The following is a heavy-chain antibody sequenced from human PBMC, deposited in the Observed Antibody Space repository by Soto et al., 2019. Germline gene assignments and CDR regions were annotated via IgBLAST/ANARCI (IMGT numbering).Heavy chain of an antibody. V-gene: IGHV4-30-4*01. Sequence: SETLSLTYTVSGASINNGGYFWSWIRQPPGKGLEWIGYIYYTGTTYYSPSLKSRLTISLDMSNNQFSLRLGSMTAANTAVYYCAKDGWQVVVFWVLGTTVTVSS. CDR3: AKDGWQVVVF. CDR1: GASINNGGYF. CDR2: IYYTGTT. D-gene: IGHD2-21*01. J-gene: IGHJ6*02.